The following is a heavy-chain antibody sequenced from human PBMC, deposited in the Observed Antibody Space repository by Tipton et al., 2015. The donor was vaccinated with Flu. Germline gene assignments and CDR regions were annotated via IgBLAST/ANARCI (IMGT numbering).Heavy chain of an antibody. CDR1: GDSISSDYF. D-gene: IGHD4-11*01. Sequence: TLSLTCAVSGDSISSDYFWDWIRQPPGKGLEWIATIHRRGSTNYNPSLRSRVTISVDTFKNQFSLEMRSVTAADMAVYFCARRDFSNYVSDPKSWFDPWGQGILVTVSP. J-gene: IGHJ5*02. V-gene: IGHV4-38-2*01. CDR2: IHRRGST. CDR3: ARRDFSNYVSDPKSWFDP.